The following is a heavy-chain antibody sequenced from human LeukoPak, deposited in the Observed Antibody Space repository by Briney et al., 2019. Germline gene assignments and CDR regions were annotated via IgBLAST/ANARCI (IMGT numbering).Heavy chain of an antibody. Sequence: SETLSLTCSVSAGSISSSNWWSWVRQSPVKGLEWIGEIYLYGTTNYNPSLKSRVTMSVDRSKNQFSLKLSSVTGADTAVYYCAGERGEEYSSGWYKRNYFDNWGQGIRVTVSS. D-gene: IGHD6-19*01. V-gene: IGHV4-4*02. CDR1: AGSISSSNW. CDR3: AGERGEEYSSGWYKRNYFDN. J-gene: IGHJ4*02. CDR2: IYLYGTT.